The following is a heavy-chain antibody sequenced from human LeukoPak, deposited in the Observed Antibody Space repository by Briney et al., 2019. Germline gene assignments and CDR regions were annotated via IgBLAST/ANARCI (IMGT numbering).Heavy chain of an antibody. V-gene: IGHV4-4*07. Sequence: SETLSLTCTVSGGSISSYYWSWIRQPAGRGLEWIGRISSRGSTNYNPSLKSRVTISVDTSKNQFSLKLSSVTAADTAVYFCARGPYSYDSSGAFDIWGQGTMVTVSS. CDR3: ARGPYSYDSSGAFDI. J-gene: IGHJ3*02. D-gene: IGHD3-22*01. CDR1: GGSISSYY. CDR2: ISSRGST.